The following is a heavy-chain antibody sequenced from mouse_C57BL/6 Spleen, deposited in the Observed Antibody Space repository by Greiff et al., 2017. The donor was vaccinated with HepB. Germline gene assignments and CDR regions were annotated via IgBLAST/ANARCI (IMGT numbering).Heavy chain of an antibody. J-gene: IGHJ2*01. Sequence: QVQLQQSGAELVMPGASVKLSCKASGYTFTSYWMHWVKQRPGQGLEWIGEIDPSDSYTNYNQKFKGKSTLTVDKSSSTAYMQLSSLTSEDSAVYYCAKRGLDPYYFDYWGQGTTLTVSS. CDR3: AKRGLDPYYFDY. V-gene: IGHV1-69*01. CDR2: IDPSDSYT. CDR1: GYTFTSYW.